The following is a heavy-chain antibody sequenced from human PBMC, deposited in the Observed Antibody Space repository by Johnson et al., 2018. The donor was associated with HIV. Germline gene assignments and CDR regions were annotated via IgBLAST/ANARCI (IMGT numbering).Heavy chain of an antibody. CDR1: GFTFNFYA. Sequence: QVRLVESGGGVVQPGRSLRLSCAASGFTFNFYAMHWVRQAPGKGLEWLAITSYDGSNKYYADSVKGRFTISRDNSKNTLYLQMNNLRAEDTALYYCAKDRGLSPPGDAFDIWGQGTMVTVSS. V-gene: IGHV3-30*04. CDR2: TSYDGSNK. J-gene: IGHJ3*02. CDR3: AKDRGLSPPGDAFDI. D-gene: IGHD3/OR15-3a*01.